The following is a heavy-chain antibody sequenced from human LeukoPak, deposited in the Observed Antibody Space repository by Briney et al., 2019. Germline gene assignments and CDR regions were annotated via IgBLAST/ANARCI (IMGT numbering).Heavy chain of an antibody. CDR3: ARLPVAGYYYYGMDV. V-gene: IGHV5-51*01. Sequence: GESLKISCKGSGYSFTSYWIGWVRQMPGKGLEWMGIIYPGDSDTRYSPSFQGQVTILADKSISTAYLQWSSLKASDTAMYYCARLPVAGYYYYGMDVWGQGTTVTVSS. CDR1: GYSFTSYW. D-gene: IGHD6-19*01. CDR2: IYPGDSDT. J-gene: IGHJ6*02.